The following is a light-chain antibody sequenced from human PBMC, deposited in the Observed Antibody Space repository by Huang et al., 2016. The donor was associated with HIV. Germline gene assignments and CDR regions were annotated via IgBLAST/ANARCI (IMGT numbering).Light chain of an antibody. Sequence: EIVMTQSPATLSASPGERATLSCRASQGVSTNVAWYQQRPGQAPRLLIYGAYTRATGIPARFSGSGYGTEFTLTISSLQAEDLAVYYCQQYNDWARTFGLGTKLEIK. CDR1: QGVSTN. J-gene: IGKJ2*01. V-gene: IGKV3-15*01. CDR3: QQYNDWART. CDR2: GAY.